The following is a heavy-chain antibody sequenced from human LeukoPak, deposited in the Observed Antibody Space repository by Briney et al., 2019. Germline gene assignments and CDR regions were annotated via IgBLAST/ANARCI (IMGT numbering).Heavy chain of an antibody. CDR3: ARGDLVFFDY. V-gene: IGHV3-66*01. Sequence: PGGSLRLSCAASGFTVSSNYMSWVRQAPGKGLEWVSVIYSSGSTYYADSVNSRFTISRDHSKNTLYLQMNSLRAEDTAVYYCARGDLVFFDYWGQGTLVTVSS. J-gene: IGHJ4*02. CDR2: IYSSGST. D-gene: IGHD3-16*01. CDR1: GFTVSSNY.